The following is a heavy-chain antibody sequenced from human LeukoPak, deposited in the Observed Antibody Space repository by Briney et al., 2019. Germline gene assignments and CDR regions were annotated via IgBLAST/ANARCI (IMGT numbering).Heavy chain of an antibody. V-gene: IGHV3-20*04. CDR1: GFTFDNYG. CDR3: ASLIGYSYGTRPFDY. CDR2: INWNGGST. Sequence: PGGSLRLSCATSGFTFDNYGIHWVRQAPGKGLEWVSGINWNGGSTGYADSVKGRFTISRDNAKNTLYLQMNSLRAEDTAVYYCASLIGYSYGTRPFDYWGQGTLVTVSS. D-gene: IGHD5-18*01. J-gene: IGHJ4*02.